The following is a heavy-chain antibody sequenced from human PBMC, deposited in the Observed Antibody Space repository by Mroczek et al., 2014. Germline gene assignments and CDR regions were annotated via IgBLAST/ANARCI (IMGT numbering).Heavy chain of an antibody. D-gene: IGHD2-2*02. V-gene: IGHV3-30-3*01. CDR3: ARDPGGDIPAAILGSSGWWGVYYFDY. Sequence: QVQLVQSGGGLVQPGGSLRLSCAASGFTFSSYAMHWVRQAPGKGLEWVAVISYDGSNKYYADSVKGRFTISRDNSKNTLYLQMNSLRAEDTAVYYCARDPGGDIPAAILGSSGWWGVYYFDYVGPGNPWSPGLL. CDR2: ISYDGSNK. CDR1: GFTFSSYA. J-gene: IGHJ4*02.